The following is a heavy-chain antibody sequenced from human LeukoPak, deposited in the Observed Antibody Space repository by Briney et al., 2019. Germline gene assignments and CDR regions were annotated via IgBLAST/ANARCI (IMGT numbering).Heavy chain of an antibody. CDR2: IKQDGSEK. CDR1: GFSLSTYW. V-gene: IGHV3-7*04. D-gene: IGHD6-19*01. CDR3: ARDGVAGARHPFDS. J-gene: IGHJ4*02. Sequence: PGGSLRLSCAASGFSLSTYWMSWVRQAPGKGLEWVANIKQDGSEKHYVDSVKGRFTTSRDNAKSSLYLQMSSLRVEDTAVYYCARDGVAGARHPFDSWGQGTLVTVSS.